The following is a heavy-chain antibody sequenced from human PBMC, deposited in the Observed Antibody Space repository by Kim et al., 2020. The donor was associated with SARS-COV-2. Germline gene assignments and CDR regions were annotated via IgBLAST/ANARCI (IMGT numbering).Heavy chain of an antibody. V-gene: IGHV3-66*01. D-gene: IGHD3-16*02. CDR2: YRGGST. CDR3: ARTSSY. J-gene: IGHJ4*02. Sequence: YRGGSTYYADSVKGRFTISRDNSKNMVYLQMNSLRAEDTAVYYCARTSSYWGQGTLVTVSS.